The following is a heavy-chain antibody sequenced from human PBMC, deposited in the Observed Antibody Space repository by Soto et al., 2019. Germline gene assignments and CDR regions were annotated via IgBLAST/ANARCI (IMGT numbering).Heavy chain of an antibody. J-gene: IGHJ5*02. Sequence: SETLSLTCTVSGGSISSGGYYWSWIRQHPGKGLEWIGYIYYSGSTYYNPPLKSRVTISVETSKNQFSLKLSSVTAADTAVYYCAREHIVVVPAANYNWFDPWGQGTLVTVSS. D-gene: IGHD2-2*01. CDR1: GGSISSGGYY. CDR2: IYYSGST. CDR3: AREHIVVVPAANYNWFDP. V-gene: IGHV4-31*03.